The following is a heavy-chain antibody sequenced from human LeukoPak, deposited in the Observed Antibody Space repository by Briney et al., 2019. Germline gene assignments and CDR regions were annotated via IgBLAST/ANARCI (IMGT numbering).Heavy chain of an antibody. CDR3: ARDPKSQLLLDY. D-gene: IGHD2-2*01. CDR1: GFTFTDEY. V-gene: IGHV1-2*02. Sequence: ASVTVSCKSSGFTFTDEYIHWVRQAPGQGLEWMGWINPYSGAINYAQKFQGRVTLTRDTSISTAYMELSRLTSGDTAVYYCARDPKSQLLLDYWGQGTLVTGSS. CDR2: INPYSGAI. J-gene: IGHJ4*02.